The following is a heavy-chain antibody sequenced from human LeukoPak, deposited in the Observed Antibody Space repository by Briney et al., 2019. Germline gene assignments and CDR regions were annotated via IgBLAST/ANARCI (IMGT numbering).Heavy chain of an antibody. V-gene: IGHV3-23*01. CDR3: AKDPGDDSSGYYSDY. CDR1: GFTFSSYA. Sequence: GGSLRLSCAASGFTFSSYAMSWVRQAPGKGLEGVSAISGSGGSTYYADSVKGRFTISRDNSKNTLYLQMNSLRAEDTAVYYCAKDPGDDSSGYYSDYWGQGTLVTVSS. J-gene: IGHJ4*02. D-gene: IGHD3-22*01. CDR2: ISGSGGST.